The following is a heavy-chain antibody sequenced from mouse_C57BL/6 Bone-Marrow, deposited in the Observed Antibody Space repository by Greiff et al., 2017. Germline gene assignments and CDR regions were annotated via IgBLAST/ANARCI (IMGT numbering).Heavy chain of an antibody. V-gene: IGHV1-85*01. Sequence: VQLQQSGPELVKPGASVKLSCKASGYTFTSYDINWVKQRPGQGLEWIGWIYPRDGSTKYNEKFKGKATLTVDTSSSTAYMELHSLTSEDSAVYFCAETRYYGEQHCDVWGTGTTVTVAS. CDR1: GYTFTSYD. CDR2: IYPRDGST. CDR3: AETRYYGEQHCDV. J-gene: IGHJ1*03. D-gene: IGHD1-1*01.